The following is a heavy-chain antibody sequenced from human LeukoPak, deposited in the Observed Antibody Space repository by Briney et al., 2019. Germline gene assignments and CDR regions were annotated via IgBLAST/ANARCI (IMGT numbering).Heavy chain of an antibody. CDR1: GFTFSSYG. CDR3: ARDRAPKARVGGMDV. CDR2: ISETSHT. V-gene: IGHV3-21*06. D-gene: IGHD3-10*01. Sequence: GGSLRLSCAASGFTFSSYGMHWVRQAPGKGLEWVSYISETSHTYYGDSVKGRFTISRDNAKNSLYLQMNSLRVEDTGIYYCARDRAPKARVGGMDVWGQGTTVIVSS. J-gene: IGHJ6*02.